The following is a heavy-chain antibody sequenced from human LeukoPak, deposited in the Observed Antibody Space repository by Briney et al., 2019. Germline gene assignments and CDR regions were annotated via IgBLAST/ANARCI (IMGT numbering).Heavy chain of an antibody. CDR1: GFTFSNFV. CDR2: IKQDGSEK. CDR3: ARDLPVVGAPGFDQ. J-gene: IGHJ4*02. D-gene: IGHD1-26*01. V-gene: IGHV3-7*01. Sequence: GGSLRLSCAASGFTFSNFVMHWVRQAPGKGLEWVANIKQDGSEKLYVDSVKGRFTISRDNAKKTLYLQMNSLRAEDTAVYYCARDLPVVGAPGFDQWGQGTLVTASS.